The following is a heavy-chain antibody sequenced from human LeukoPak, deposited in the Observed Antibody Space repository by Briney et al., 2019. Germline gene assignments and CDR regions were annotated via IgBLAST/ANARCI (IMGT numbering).Heavy chain of an antibody. CDR2: ISPGGGTI. CDR3: ARALYGDYFDY. J-gene: IGHJ4*02. CDR1: GFTFSDYH. D-gene: IGHD4-17*01. Sequence: GGSLRLSCAASGFTFSDYHMNWIRQAPGKGLEWLSYISPGGGTIYFADSVKGRFTISRDNSKNTLYLQMNSLRAEDTAVYYCARALYGDYFDYWGQGTLVTVSS. V-gene: IGHV3-11*04.